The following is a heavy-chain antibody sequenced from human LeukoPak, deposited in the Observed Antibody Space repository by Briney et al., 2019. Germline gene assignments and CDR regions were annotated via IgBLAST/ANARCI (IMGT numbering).Heavy chain of an antibody. J-gene: IGHJ6*03. Sequence: PPETLSLTCTVSGGSISSSSYYWGWIRQPPGKGLEWIGSIFYSGSTYYNPSLKSRVTISVDTSKNQFSLKLTSVTAADTAVYYCAREPRYCGGGNCYRGGYMDVWGKGTTVTVSS. CDR3: AREPRYCGGGNCYRGGYMDV. CDR1: GGSISSSSYY. CDR2: IFYSGST. V-gene: IGHV4-39*07. D-gene: IGHD2-15*01.